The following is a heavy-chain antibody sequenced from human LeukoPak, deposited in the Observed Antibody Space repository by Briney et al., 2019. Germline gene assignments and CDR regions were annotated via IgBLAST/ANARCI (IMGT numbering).Heavy chain of an antibody. J-gene: IGHJ4*02. CDR2: ISHDASNK. Sequence: GGSLRLSCGASGFPFSTFSMHWVRQAPGKGLDWVAVISHDASNKYYADSVKGRFTISRDNSKNTLYLQMNSLRAEDTAVYYCPRMSGSSSYGGGFDYWGQGTLVTVSS. CDR1: GFPFSTFS. CDR3: PRMSGSSSYGGGFDY. V-gene: IGHV3-30-3*01. D-gene: IGHD6-6*01.